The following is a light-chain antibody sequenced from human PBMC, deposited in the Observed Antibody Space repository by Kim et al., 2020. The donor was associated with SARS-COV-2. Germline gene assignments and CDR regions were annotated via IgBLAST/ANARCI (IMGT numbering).Light chain of an antibody. CDR2: GKD. CDR3: NSRDSNDNVV. V-gene: IGLV3-19*01. CDR1: SLRSYD. Sequence: VALGQTVRITCQGDSLRSYDATWDQQKPGQAPIVVIYGKDNRPSGIPDRFSGSSAGNTASLTITGTQAGDEADYYCNSRDSNDNVVFGGGTQLTVL. J-gene: IGLJ2*01.